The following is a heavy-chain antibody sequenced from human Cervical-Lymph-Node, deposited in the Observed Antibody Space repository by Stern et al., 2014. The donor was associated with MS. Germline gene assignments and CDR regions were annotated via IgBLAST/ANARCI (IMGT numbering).Heavy chain of an antibody. D-gene: IGHD3-3*01. Sequence: VQLVESGPGLVKPSGTLSLTCAVSGASVTSGNWWSWVRQSPGKGLEWIGDIYHVGRTNYNPSLKSRVTISVDKSKNQFSLNLTSVTAADTAIYYCARDNRFENFDYWGQGTLVTVSS. CDR2: IYHVGRT. CDR1: GASVTSGNW. J-gene: IGHJ4*02. V-gene: IGHV4-4*02. CDR3: ARDNRFENFDY.